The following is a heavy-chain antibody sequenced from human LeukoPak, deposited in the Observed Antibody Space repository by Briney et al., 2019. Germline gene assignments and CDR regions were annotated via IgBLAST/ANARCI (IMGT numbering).Heavy chain of an antibody. CDR2: ISGSGGRT. CDR1: GFTFSSYA. V-gene: IGHV3-23*01. Sequence: PGGSRRLSCAASGFTFSSYAMSWVRQAPGKGLEWVSTISGSGGRTYYTDSVKGRFTISRDNSKNTLFLQMNSLRAEDTAIYYCAKHQQIYGDSLMDVWGQGTTVTVSS. D-gene: IGHD4-17*01. CDR3: AKHQQIYGDSLMDV. J-gene: IGHJ6*02.